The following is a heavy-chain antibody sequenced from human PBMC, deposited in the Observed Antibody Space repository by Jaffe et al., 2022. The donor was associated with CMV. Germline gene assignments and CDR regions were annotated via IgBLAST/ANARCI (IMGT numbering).Heavy chain of an antibody. CDR3: ARHLIVRRQQLPPDYYYYMDV. D-gene: IGHD6-13*01. CDR2: IYYSGST. Sequence: QVQLQESGPGLVKPSETLSLTCTVSGGSISSYYWSWIRQPPGKGLEWIGYIYYSGSTNYNPSLKSRVTISVDTSKNQFSLKLSSVTAADTAVYYCARHLIVRRQQLPPDYYYYMDVWGKGTTVTVSS. CDR1: GGSISSYY. V-gene: IGHV4-59*08. J-gene: IGHJ6*03.